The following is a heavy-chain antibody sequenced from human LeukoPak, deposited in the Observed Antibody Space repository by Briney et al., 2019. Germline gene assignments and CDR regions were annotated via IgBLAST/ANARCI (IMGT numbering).Heavy chain of an antibody. Sequence: SVKVSCKQSGGSFSSYAISWVRQAPAQGLEWMGGIIPIFVTANYAQKFQGRVTSSADASTSTAYMGLSSLRSEDTGVYYCARDGDGYNYNDWGQGTLVTVSS. J-gene: IGHJ4*02. CDR2: IIPIFVTA. CDR1: GGSFSSYA. V-gene: IGHV1-69*13. D-gene: IGHD5-24*01. CDR3: ARDGDGYNYND.